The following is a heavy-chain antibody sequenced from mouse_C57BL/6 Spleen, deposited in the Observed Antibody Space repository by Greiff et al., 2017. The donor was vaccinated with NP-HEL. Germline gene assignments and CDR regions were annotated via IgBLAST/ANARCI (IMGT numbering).Heavy chain of an antibody. CDR2: ISDGGSYT. CDR3: AREGTTVVHYFDY. Sequence: EVKVVESGGGLVKPGGSLKLSCAASGFTFSSYAMSWVRQTPEKRLEWVATISDGGSYTYYPDNVKGRFTISRDNAKNNLYLQMSHLKSEDTAMYYCAREGTTVVHYFDYWGQGTTLTVSS. V-gene: IGHV5-4*01. J-gene: IGHJ2*01. CDR1: GFTFSSYA. D-gene: IGHD1-1*01.